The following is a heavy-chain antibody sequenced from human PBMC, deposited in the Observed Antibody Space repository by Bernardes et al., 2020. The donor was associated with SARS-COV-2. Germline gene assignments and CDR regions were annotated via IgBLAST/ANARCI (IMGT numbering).Heavy chain of an antibody. J-gene: IGHJ4*02. CDR1: GFTFSNYW. CDR2: INSDGSIT. V-gene: IGHV3-74*01. Sequence: GSLRLSCSASGFTFSNYWMHWVRHAPGKGLVWVSRINSDGSITSYADSVKGRFTISRDNAKNTLYLQMNSLRADDTAVYYCAREGPKADFDYWGQGTLVTVSS. CDR3: AREGPKADFDY.